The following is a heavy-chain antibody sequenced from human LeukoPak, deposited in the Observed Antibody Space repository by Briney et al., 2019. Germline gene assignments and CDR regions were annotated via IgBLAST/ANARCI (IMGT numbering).Heavy chain of an antibody. V-gene: IGHV3-7*01. CDR1: GFTFSSYW. CDR2: IKQDGSEK. J-gene: IGHJ4*02. CDR3: ARDQFSGYDSSGSLFDY. Sequence: GGSLRLSCAASGFTFSSYWMSWVRQAPGKGLEWVANIKQDGSEKYYVDSVKGRFTISRDNAKNSLYLQMNSLRAEDTAVYYCARDQFSGYDSSGSLFDYWGQGTLVTVSS. D-gene: IGHD3-22*01.